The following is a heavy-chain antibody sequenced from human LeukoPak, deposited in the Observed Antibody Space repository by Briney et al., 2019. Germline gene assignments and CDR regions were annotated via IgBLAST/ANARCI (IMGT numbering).Heavy chain of an antibody. J-gene: IGHJ5*02. CDR2: ISAYNGNT. CDR3: ARVVGATTLVWFDP. CDR1: GYTFTSYG. V-gene: IGHV1-18*01. Sequence: GASVKVSCKASGYTFTSYGISWVRQAPGQGLEWMGWISAYNGNTNYAQKLQGRVTMTTDTSTSTAYMELRSLRSDDTAVYYCARVVGATTLVWFDPWGQGTLVTVSS. D-gene: IGHD1-26*01.